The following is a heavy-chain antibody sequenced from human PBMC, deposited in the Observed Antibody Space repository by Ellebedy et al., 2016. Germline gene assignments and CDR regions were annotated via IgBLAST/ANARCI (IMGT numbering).Heavy chain of an antibody. CDR3: ARDPPYCSGGSCYPSD. V-gene: IGHV1-46*01. CDR1: GYTFTSYY. Sequence: ASVKVSCXASGYTFTSYYMHWVRQAPGQGLEWMGIINPSGGSTSYAQKFQGRVTMTRDTSTSTVYMELSSLRSEDTAVYYCARDPPYCSGGSCYPSDWGQGTLVTVSS. D-gene: IGHD2-15*01. CDR2: INPSGGST. J-gene: IGHJ4*02.